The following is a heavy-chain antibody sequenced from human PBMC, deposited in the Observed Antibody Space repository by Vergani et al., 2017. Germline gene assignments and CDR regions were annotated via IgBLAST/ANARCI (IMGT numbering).Heavy chain of an antibody. CDR1: GFTFDDYA. Sequence: EVQLVESGGGLVQPGRSLRLSCAASGFTFDDYAMHWVRQAPGKGLEWVSGISWNSGRIGYADSVKGRFTISRDNAKNSLYLQMNSLRAEDTALYYCAKDRGSSMTDSYYYYYMDVWGEGTTVTVSS. J-gene: IGHJ6*03. V-gene: IGHV3-9*01. CDR3: AKDRGSSMTDSYYYYYMDV. D-gene: IGHD6-6*01. CDR2: ISWNSGRI.